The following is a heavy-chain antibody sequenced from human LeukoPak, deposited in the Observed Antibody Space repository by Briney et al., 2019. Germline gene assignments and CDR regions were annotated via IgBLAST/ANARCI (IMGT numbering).Heavy chain of an antibody. CDR2: INHSGST. V-gene: IGHV4-34*01. D-gene: IGHD3-9*01. CDR3: ARHIYDILTGYYPLFDY. Sequence: SETLSLTCAVYGGSFSGYYWSWIRQPPGKGLEWIGEINHSGSTNYNPSLKSRVTISVDTSKNQFSLKLSSVTAADTAVYYCARHIYDILTGYYPLFDYWGQGTLVTVSS. CDR1: GGSFSGYY. J-gene: IGHJ4*02.